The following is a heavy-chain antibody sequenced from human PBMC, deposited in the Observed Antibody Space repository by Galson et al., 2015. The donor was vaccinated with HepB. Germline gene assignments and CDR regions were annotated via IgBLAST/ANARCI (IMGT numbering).Heavy chain of an antibody. CDR2: ISGSGGST. D-gene: IGHD6-13*01. CDR1: GFTFSSYA. J-gene: IGHJ4*02. Sequence: SLRLSCAASGFTFSSYAMSWVRQAPGKGLEWVSAISGSGGSTYYADSVKGRFTISRDNSKNTLYLQTNSLRAEDTAVYYCAKVHSPAAAGYYFDYWGQGTLVTVSS. V-gene: IGHV3-23*01. CDR3: AKVHSPAAAGYYFDY.